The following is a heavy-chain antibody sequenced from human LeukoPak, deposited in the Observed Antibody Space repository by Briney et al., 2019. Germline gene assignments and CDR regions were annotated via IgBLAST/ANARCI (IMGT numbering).Heavy chain of an antibody. V-gene: IGHV4-59*01. Sequence: PSETLSLTCTVSGGSISSYYWNWIRQPAGQGLEWIGYISNSGITKYNPSLKSRVTISLAPSKNQFSLRLTSVTAADTAVYYCAKASVTTAVLFDSWGQGTQVAVSS. CDR3: AKASVTTAVLFDS. CDR1: GGSISSYY. D-gene: IGHD4-23*01. J-gene: IGHJ4*02. CDR2: ISNSGIT.